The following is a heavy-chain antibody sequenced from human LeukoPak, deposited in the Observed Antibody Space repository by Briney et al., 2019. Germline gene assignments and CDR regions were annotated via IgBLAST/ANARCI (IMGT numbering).Heavy chain of an antibody. D-gene: IGHD2-2*02. Sequence: PSQTLSLTCTVSGGSISSGSYYWSWIRQPAGKGLEWIGRIYTSGSTNYNPSLKSRVTISVDTSKNQFSLKLSSVTAADTAVYYCARDRGGGLLYSASQNYYYYMDVWGKGTTVTVSS. CDR1: GGSISSGSYY. V-gene: IGHV4-61*02. CDR2: IYTSGST. J-gene: IGHJ6*03. CDR3: ARDRGGGLLYSASQNYYYYMDV.